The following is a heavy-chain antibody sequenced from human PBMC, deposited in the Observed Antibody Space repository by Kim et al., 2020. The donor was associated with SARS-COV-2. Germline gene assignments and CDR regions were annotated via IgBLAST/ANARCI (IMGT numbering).Heavy chain of an antibody. D-gene: IGHD1-26*01. J-gene: IGHJ4*02. CDR3: ASGVGAAQYYFDY. V-gene: IGHV1-2*02. Sequence: YAQKFQGRVTMTRDTSISPAYMELSRLRSDDTAVYYCASGVGAAQYYFDYWGQGTLVTVSS.